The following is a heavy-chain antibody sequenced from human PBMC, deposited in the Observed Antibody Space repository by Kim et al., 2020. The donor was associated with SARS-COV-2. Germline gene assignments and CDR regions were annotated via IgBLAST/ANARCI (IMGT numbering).Heavy chain of an antibody. V-gene: IGHV3-23*01. CDR3: AKLAPPYSSSWYGVDY. CDR2: ISGSGGST. J-gene: IGHJ4*02. D-gene: IGHD6-13*01. Sequence: GGSLRLSCAASGFTFSSYAMSWVRQAPGKGLEWVSAISGSGGSTYYADSVKGRFTISRDNSKNTLYLQMNSLRAEDTAVYYCAKLAPPYSSSWYGVDYWGQGTLVTVSS. CDR1: GFTFSSYA.